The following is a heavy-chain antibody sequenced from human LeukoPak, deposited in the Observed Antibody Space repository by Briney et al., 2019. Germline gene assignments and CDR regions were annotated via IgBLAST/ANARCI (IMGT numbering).Heavy chain of an antibody. CDR1: GFSVSSNY. CDR2: IYSGGNT. Sequence: GGSLRLSCVASGFSVSSNYMNWVRQAPGKGLEWVSGIYSGGNTNFADSVRGRFTISRDDSKNTLFLQMNSLRAEDTAVYYCARDRESSSWYGWFDPWGQGTLVTVSS. D-gene: IGHD6-13*01. V-gene: IGHV3-53*01. CDR3: ARDRESSSWYGWFDP. J-gene: IGHJ5*02.